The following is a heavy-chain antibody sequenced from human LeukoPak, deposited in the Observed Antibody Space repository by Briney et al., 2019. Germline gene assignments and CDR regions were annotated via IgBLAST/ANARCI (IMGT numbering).Heavy chain of an antibody. J-gene: IGHJ3*02. V-gene: IGHV3-7*01. D-gene: IGHD6-19*01. CDR1: GFTFRSYW. CDR2: IKQDGSEK. Sequence: PGGSLRLSXAASGFTFRSYWMSWVRQTPGKGLEWVANIKQDGSEKDYVDSVKGRFTISRDNAKNSLYLQMNSLRAEDMAVYYCARSFSGWYVDAFDIWGQGTMVTVSS. CDR3: ARSFSGWYVDAFDI.